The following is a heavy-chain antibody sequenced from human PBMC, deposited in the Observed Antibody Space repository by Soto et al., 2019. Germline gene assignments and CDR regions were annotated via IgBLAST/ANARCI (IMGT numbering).Heavy chain of an antibody. CDR2: IIPIFGTA. CDR1: GGTFSSYA. D-gene: IGHD5-18*01. J-gene: IGHJ4*02. CDR3: ASRYSYGYITLDY. V-gene: IGHV1-69*13. Sequence: GASVKVSCKASGGTFSSYAISWVRQAPGQGLEWMGGIIPIFGTANYAQKFQGRVTITADESTSTAYMELSSLRSEDTAVYYCASRYSYGYITLDYWGQGTLVTVSS.